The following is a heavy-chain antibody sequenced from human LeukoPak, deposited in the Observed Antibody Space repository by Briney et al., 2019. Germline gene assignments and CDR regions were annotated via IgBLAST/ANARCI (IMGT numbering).Heavy chain of an antibody. D-gene: IGHD5-24*01. Sequence: ASVKVSCKASGYTFTSYDINWVRQAPGQGLEWMGWMNPNSGNTVYAQKFQGRVTMTRNTSISTAYMELSSLRSEDAAVYYCTREVETNWFDPWGQGTLVTVSS. J-gene: IGHJ5*02. V-gene: IGHV1-8*01. CDR3: TREVETNWFDP. CDR2: MNPNSGNT. CDR1: GYTFTSYD.